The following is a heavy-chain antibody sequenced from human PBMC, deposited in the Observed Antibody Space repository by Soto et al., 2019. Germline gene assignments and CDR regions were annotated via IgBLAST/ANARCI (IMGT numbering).Heavy chain of an antibody. J-gene: IGHJ4*02. Sequence: QVQLVQSGAEVKKPGASVKVSCKASGYTFTSYDINWVRQATGQGLEWMGWMNPNSGNTGYAQKFQGRVTMTRNTSISTAYMELSSLRSEDTAVYYCAREGYCSGGSCRPIDYWGQGTLVTVSS. D-gene: IGHD2-15*01. CDR2: MNPNSGNT. V-gene: IGHV1-8*01. CDR1: GYTFTSYD. CDR3: AREGYCSGGSCRPIDY.